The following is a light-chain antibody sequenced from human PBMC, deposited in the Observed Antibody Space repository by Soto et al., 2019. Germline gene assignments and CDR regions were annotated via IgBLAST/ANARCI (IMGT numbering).Light chain of an antibody. J-gene: IGLJ3*02. CDR3: ETLDTSLSTGV. V-gene: IGLV1-51*02. CDR2: NNN. CDR1: TSNIGNNL. Sequence: QSVLTQPPSVSAAPGQTVTISCSGSTSNIGNNLVSWYQQLPGTAPKLLIFNNNNRPSGIPDRFSGSKSDTSATLDITGLQTEDEADYYCETLDTSLSTGVFGGGTKLTVL.